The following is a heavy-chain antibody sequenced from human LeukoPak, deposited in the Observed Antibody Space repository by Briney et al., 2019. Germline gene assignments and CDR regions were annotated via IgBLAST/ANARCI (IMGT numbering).Heavy chain of an antibody. J-gene: IGHJ6*03. CDR1: GFTVSSNS. CDR2: IYSGSST. D-gene: IGHD5-12*01. Sequence: GGSLRLSCAASGFTVSSNSMSWVRQAPGNGLDWVSFIYSGSSTYYADSVKGRFTISRDNSKNTLYLQMNSLRAEDTAIYYCARVFTGYDLERFYYYYMDVWGKGTSVTISS. V-gene: IGHV3-66*01. CDR3: ARVFTGYDLERFYYYYMDV.